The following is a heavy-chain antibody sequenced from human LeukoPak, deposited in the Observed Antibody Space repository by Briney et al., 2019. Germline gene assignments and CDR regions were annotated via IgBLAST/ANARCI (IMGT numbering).Heavy chain of an antibody. D-gene: IGHD2-2*01. CDR3: ARSGVVRIPMDY. CDR2: IYHSGST. J-gene: IGHJ4*02. CDR1: GYSISSGYY. Sequence: WETLSLTCAVSGYSISSGYYWGWTRQPPGRGLDWIGSIYHSGSTYYNPSLMSRVTISVDTSKNQFSLKLSTVTAADTAVNYCARSGVVRIPMDYCGQGTLVTVSS. V-gene: IGHV4-38-2*01.